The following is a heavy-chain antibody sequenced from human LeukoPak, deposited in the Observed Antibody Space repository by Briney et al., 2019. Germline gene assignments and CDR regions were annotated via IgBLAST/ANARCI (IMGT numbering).Heavy chain of an antibody. D-gene: IGHD3-10*01. CDR2: ISGSSSTI. CDR1: GFTFSSYS. Sequence: GGSLRLSCAASGFTFSSYSMNWVRQAPGKGLEWVSYISGSSSTIYYADSVKGRFTISRDNAKSSLYLQMNSLRAEDTAVYYCASDGWGFIAFDIWGQGTMVTVSS. V-gene: IGHV3-48*04. J-gene: IGHJ3*02. CDR3: ASDGWGFIAFDI.